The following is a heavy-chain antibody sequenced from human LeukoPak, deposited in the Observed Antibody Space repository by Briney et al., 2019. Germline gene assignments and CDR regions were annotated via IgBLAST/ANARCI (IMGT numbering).Heavy chain of an antibody. D-gene: IGHD3-10*02. CDR3: AKVAATLFGFYDF. CDR2: ISGSGGTT. CDR1: GFSFSSYA. V-gene: IGHV3-23*01. Sequence: GESLKISCAASGFSFSSYAMSWVRQAPGKGLEWVSAISGSGGTTNYADSVKGRFTISRDNSKDTLYLQVNSLRTEDTAVYYCAKVAATLFGFYDFWGQGTLVTVSS. J-gene: IGHJ4*02.